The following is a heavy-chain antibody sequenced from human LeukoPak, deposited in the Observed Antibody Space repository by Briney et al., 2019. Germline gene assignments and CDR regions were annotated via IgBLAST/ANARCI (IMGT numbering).Heavy chain of an antibody. D-gene: IGHD6-19*01. Sequence: GGSLRLSCADSGFTFSSYSMNWVRQAPGKGLEWVSYISSTNYYTYCADSVKGRFTISRDNAKNSLYLQMNSPRAEDTAAYYCARGRSGWYEDFWGQGTLVTVSS. CDR3: ARGRSGWYEDF. V-gene: IGHV3-21*06. CDR1: GFTFSSYS. J-gene: IGHJ4*02. CDR2: ISSTNYYT.